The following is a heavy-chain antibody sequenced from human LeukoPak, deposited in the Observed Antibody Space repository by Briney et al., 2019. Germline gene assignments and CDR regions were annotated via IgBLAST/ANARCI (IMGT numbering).Heavy chain of an antibody. J-gene: IGHJ4*02. Sequence: GGSLRLSCAVSGLTFSSYWMNWVRQAPGKGLGWVASINQDGSAKHYVDSVEGRFTISRDNAKDSLYLQMNSLRADDTAVYYCATGSTCNYWGQGTLVTVSS. D-gene: IGHD6-13*01. CDR2: INQDGSAK. CDR3: ATGSTCNY. CDR1: GLTFSSYW. V-gene: IGHV3-7*01.